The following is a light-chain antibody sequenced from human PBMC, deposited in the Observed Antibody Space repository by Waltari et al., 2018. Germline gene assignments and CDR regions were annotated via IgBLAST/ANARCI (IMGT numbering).Light chain of an antibody. CDR3: GTWDSSLSGAV. CDR2: EDS. CDR1: HSNLGNNY. Sequence: QSVLTQPPSVSAPPGQRATISCSGGHSNLGNNYVSWYRQFPGTAPKLLIYEDSERPSGVPGRFSGSKSGTSATLDITGLQAGDEADYYCGTWDSSLSGAVFGGGTHLTVL. V-gene: IGLV1-51*02. J-gene: IGLJ7*01.